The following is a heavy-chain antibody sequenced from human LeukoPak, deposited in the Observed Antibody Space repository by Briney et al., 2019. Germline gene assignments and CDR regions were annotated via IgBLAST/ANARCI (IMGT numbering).Heavy chain of an antibody. Sequence: SVKVSCKASGGTFSSYAISWVRQAPGQGLEWMGRIIPIFGTANYAQKFQGIVTITTDESTSTAYMELSSLRSEDTAVYYCARSSGSDDAFDIWGQGTMVTVSS. J-gene: IGHJ3*02. D-gene: IGHD3-22*01. CDR1: GGTFSSYA. V-gene: IGHV1-69*05. CDR2: IIPIFGTA. CDR3: ARSSGSDDAFDI.